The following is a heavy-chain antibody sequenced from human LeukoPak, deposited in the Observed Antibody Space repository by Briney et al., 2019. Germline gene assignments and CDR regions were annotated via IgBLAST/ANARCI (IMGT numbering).Heavy chain of an antibody. J-gene: IGHJ6*03. CDR3: ASTTLAAGDYYYYYMDV. D-gene: IGHD2-15*01. CDR2: ISSSGSTI. V-gene: IGHV3-11*01. Sequence: GGSLRLSCAASGFTFSDYYMSWIRQAPGKGLEWVSYISSSGSTIYYADSVKGRFTISRDNAKNSLYLQMNSLRAEDTAAYYCASTTLAAGDYYYYYMDVWGKGTTVTVSS. CDR1: GFTFSDYY.